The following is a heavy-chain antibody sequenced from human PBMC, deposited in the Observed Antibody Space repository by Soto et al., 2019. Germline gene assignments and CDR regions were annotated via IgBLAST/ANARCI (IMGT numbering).Heavy chain of an antibody. CDR3: AGRGYSYGYYSLAY. V-gene: IGHV3-64D*06. D-gene: IGHD5-18*01. Sequence: PGGSLRLSCSASGFTFSSYALHWVRQAPGKGLEYVSAISSNGGSTHYADSVKGRFTISRDNSKNTLYLQMSSLRVEDTAVYYCAGRGYSYGYYSLAYWGQGTLVTVSA. J-gene: IGHJ4*02. CDR1: GFTFSSYA. CDR2: ISSNGGST.